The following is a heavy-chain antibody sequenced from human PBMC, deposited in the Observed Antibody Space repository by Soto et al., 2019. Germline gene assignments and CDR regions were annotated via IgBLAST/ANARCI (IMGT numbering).Heavy chain of an antibody. CDR2: IYHSGNT. CDR3: ASSGWSEDFYYYYGMDV. Sequence: SETLSLTCTVSGDSVTRSNWWSWVRQSPGKGLEWIGEIYHSGNTKYNPSLKSRVTISVDKSKNQFSLHLTSVTAADTAVYYCASSGWSEDFYYYYGMDVWGQGTTVTVSS. D-gene: IGHD6-19*01. V-gene: IGHV4-4*02. J-gene: IGHJ6*02. CDR1: GDSVTRSNW.